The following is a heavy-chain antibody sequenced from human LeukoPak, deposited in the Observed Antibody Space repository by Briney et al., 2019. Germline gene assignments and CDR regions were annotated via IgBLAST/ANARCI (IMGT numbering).Heavy chain of an antibody. CDR1: GYTFTGYY. V-gene: IGHV1-2*02. Sequence: GASVKVSCKASGYTFTGYYMHWVRQAPGQGLEWMGWINPNSGGTSYAQKFQGRVTMTRDTSTSTVYMELSSLRSEDTAVYYCARGDEGPRLRSSYWGQGTLVTVSS. J-gene: IGHJ4*02. D-gene: IGHD4-17*01. CDR2: INPNSGGT. CDR3: ARGDEGPRLRSSY.